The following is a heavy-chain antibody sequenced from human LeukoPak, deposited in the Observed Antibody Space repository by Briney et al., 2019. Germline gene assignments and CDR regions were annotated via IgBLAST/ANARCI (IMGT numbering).Heavy chain of an antibody. Sequence: SETLSLTCTVSGYSISSGYYWGWIRQPPGKGLEWIGSIYESGSTYYNPSLKSRVTISVDTSKNQFSLRMNSVTAADTAVYYCATLPGGVTTPNPSWGQGALVTVSS. D-gene: IGHD4-17*01. J-gene: IGHJ5*02. CDR3: ATLPGGVTTPNPS. V-gene: IGHV4-38-2*02. CDR2: IYESGST. CDR1: GYSISSGYY.